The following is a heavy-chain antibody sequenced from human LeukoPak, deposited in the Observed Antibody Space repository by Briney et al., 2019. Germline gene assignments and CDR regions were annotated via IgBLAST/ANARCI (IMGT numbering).Heavy chain of an antibody. Sequence: SETLSLTCTVSGYSISSGYYWGWIRQPPGKGLEWIGSIYHSGSTYYNPSLKSRVTISVDTSKNQFSLKLSSVTAADTAVYYCARRWKWSGSYSWFDPWGQGTLVTVSS. CDR2: IYHSGST. V-gene: IGHV4-38-2*02. D-gene: IGHD1-26*01. J-gene: IGHJ5*02. CDR1: GYSISSGYY. CDR3: ARRWKWSGSYSWFDP.